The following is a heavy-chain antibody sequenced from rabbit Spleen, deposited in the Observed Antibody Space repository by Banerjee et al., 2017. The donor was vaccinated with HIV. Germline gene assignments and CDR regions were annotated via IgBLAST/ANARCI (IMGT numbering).Heavy chain of an antibody. CDR2: IDSGNSGFT. D-gene: IGHD8-1*01. J-gene: IGHJ6*01. Sequence: QTLEESGGDLVKPGASLTLTCNASGVSFSFSSYMCWVRQAPGKGLEWIACIDSGNSGFTYFASWAKGRFTISKTSSTTVTLQMTSLTAADTATYFCARDSGSSFSSYGMDLWVPGTLVTVS. CDR1: GVSFSFSSY. V-gene: IGHV1S40*01. CDR3: ARDSGSSFSSYGMDL.